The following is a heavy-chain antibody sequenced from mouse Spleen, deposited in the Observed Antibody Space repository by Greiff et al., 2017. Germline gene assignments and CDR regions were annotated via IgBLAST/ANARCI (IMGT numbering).Heavy chain of an antibody. CDR3: ARHVTTDWYFDV. J-gene: IGHJ1*01. D-gene: IGHD1-1*01. CDR2: ISSGGSYT. Sequence: EVKLVESGGGLVKPGGSLKLSCAASGFTFSSYAMSWVRQTPEKRLEWVATISSGGSYTYYPDSVKGRFTISRDNAKNTLYLQMSSLRSEDTAMYYCARHVTTDWYFDVWGAGTTVTVSS. CDR1: GFTFSSYA. V-gene: IGHV5-9-3*01.